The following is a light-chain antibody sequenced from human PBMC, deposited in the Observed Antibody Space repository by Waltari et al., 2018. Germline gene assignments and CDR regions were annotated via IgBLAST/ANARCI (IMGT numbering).Light chain of an antibody. CDR1: QSVSSY. Sequence: EIVLTQSPATLSLSPGERATLSCRARQSVSSYLVWYQQKPGQAPRLLIYDASNRATGIPARFSGSGSGTDFTLTISSLEPEDFAVYYCQQRSNWPGYTFGQGTKVEIK. CDR3: QQRSNWPGYT. V-gene: IGKV3-11*01. J-gene: IGKJ2*01. CDR2: DAS.